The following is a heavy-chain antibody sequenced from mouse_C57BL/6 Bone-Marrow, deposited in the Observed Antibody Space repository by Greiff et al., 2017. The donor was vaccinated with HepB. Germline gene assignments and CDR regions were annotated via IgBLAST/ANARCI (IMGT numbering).Heavy chain of an antibody. V-gene: IGHV1-26*01. D-gene: IGHD1-1*01. CDR2: INPNNGGT. J-gene: IGHJ1*03. Sequence: EVQLQQSGPELVKPGASVKISCKASGYTFTDYYMNWVKQSHGKSLEWIGDINPNNGGTSYNQKFKGKATLTVDKSSNTAYMELRSLTSEDSAVYYCARPYYGSREIDVWGTGTTVTVSS. CDR3: ARPYYGSREIDV. CDR1: GYTFTDYY.